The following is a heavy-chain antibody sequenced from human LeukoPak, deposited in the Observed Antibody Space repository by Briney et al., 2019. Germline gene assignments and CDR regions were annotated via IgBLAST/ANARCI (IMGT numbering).Heavy chain of an antibody. D-gene: IGHD2-21*02. Sequence: SVKVSCKASGGTFSSYAISWVRQAPGQGLEWMGGIIPIFGTANYAQKFQGRVTITADESTSTAYMELSSLRSEDTAVYFCARDSLAYCGGDCWGGHALDIWGQGTVVTVSS. J-gene: IGHJ3*02. CDR2: IIPIFGTA. CDR1: GGTFSSYA. CDR3: ARDSLAYCGGDCWGGHALDI. V-gene: IGHV1-69*13.